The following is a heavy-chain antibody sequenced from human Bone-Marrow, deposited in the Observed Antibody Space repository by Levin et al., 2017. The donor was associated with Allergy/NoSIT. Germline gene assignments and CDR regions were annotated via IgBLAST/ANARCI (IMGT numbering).Heavy chain of an antibody. CDR1: GFTFSNYA. Sequence: GGSLRLSCAASGFTFSNYAMSWVRQAPGKGLEWVSAITGSGGSTYYTDSVKGRFTVSRDNSKNTLFLQMNSLRAEDTAIYSCAQHFIMIFGPDYWGQGTLVTVSS. CDR2: ITGSGGST. V-gene: IGHV3-23*01. CDR3: AQHFIMIFGPDY. J-gene: IGHJ4*02. D-gene: IGHD3/OR15-3a*01.